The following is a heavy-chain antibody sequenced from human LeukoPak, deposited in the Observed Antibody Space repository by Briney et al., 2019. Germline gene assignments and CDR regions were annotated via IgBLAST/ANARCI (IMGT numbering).Heavy chain of an antibody. CDR3: ARGGDYYDSSGYHYAATH. V-gene: IGHV1-46*01. CDR1: GYTFTSYY. J-gene: IGHJ4*02. Sequence: ASVKVSCKASGYTFTSYYIHWVRQAPGQGLEWMGIFNPGGGGTSYAQKFQGRVTMIMDTSTSTVYMDLSSLRSEDTAVYYCARGGDYYDSSGYHYAATHWGQGTLVTVSS. CDR2: FNPGGGGT. D-gene: IGHD3-22*01.